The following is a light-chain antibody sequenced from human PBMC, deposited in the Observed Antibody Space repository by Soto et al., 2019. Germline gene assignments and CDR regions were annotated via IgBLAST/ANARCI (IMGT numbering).Light chain of an antibody. V-gene: IGLV1-40*01. Sequence: QSVLTQPPSVSGAPGQRVTISCTGSSSNIGAGYDVHWYQLLPGTAPKLLIYANNNRPSGVPDRFSGSRSGTSASLAITGLQAEDEADYYCSSYSTSFFYVFGTGTKLTVL. CDR1: SSNIGAGYD. J-gene: IGLJ1*01. CDR3: SSYSTSFFYV. CDR2: ANN.